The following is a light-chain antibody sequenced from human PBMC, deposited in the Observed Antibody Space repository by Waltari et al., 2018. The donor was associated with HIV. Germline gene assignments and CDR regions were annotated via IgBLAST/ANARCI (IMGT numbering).Light chain of an antibody. CDR3: SSYAGARV. CDR1: SRDVGSYNR. V-gene: IGLV2-23*02. Sequence: SALTQPASVSGSPGQSITLPCTVTSRDVGSYNRVSWYQQYPGKAPKLIIYEVTKRPSGVSNRFSGSKSGNTASLTLSGLQADDEADYYCSSYAGARVFGGGTNLIVL. CDR2: EVT. J-gene: IGLJ3*02.